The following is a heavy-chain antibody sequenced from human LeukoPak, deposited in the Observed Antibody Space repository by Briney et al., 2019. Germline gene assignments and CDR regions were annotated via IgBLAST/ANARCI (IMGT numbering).Heavy chain of an antibody. D-gene: IGHD6-13*01. CDR1: GYTFTGYY. CDR3: ARGNYSSSWYYFDY. J-gene: IGHJ4*02. Sequence: ASAKVSCKASGYTFTGYYMHWVRQAPGQGLEWMGRINPNSGGTNYAQKFQGRVTMTRDTSISTAYMELSRLRSDDTAVYYCARGNYSSSWYYFDYWGQGTLVTVSS. V-gene: IGHV1-2*06. CDR2: INPNSGGT.